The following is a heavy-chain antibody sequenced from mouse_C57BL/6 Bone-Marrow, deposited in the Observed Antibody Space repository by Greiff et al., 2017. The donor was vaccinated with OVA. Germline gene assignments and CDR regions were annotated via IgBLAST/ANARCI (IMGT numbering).Heavy chain of an antibody. CDR2: INPNNGGT. Sequence: EVQLQQSGPELVKPGASVKISCKASGYTFTDYYMNWVKQSHGKSLEWIGDINPNNGGTSYNQKFKGKATLTVDKSSSTAYMELRSLTTEDSAVYYCARTSGSSLFDYWGQGTTLTVSS. J-gene: IGHJ2*01. D-gene: IGHD1-1*01. V-gene: IGHV1-26*01. CDR1: GYTFTDYY. CDR3: ARTSGSSLFDY.